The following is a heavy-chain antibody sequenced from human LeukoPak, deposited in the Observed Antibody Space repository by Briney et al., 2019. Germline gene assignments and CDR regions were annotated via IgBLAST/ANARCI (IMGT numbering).Heavy chain of an antibody. D-gene: IGHD1-26*01. CDR3: ARSYQGGSDY. Sequence: GGSLRLSCAASGFTFSSYAMHWVRQAPGKGLEWVAVISYDGSNKYYADSVKGRFTISRDNSKNTLYLQMNSLRAEDTAVYYCARSYQGGSDYWGQGTLVTASS. J-gene: IGHJ4*02. V-gene: IGHV3-30*01. CDR2: ISYDGSNK. CDR1: GFTFSSYA.